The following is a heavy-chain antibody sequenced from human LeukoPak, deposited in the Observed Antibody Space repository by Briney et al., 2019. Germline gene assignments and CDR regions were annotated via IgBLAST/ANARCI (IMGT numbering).Heavy chain of an antibody. CDR1: GGTFSNYA. D-gene: IGHD5-24*01. V-gene: IGHV1-69*13. Sequence: SVTVSCKASGGTFSNYAISWVRQAPGQGLEWMGGVIRIFGITNYAQKFQGRVTITADESTSTAYMELSSLRSGDTAVYYCARDSGDGYSNAPIDYWGQGTLVTVSS. CDR2: VIRIFGIT. CDR3: ARDSGDGYSNAPIDY. J-gene: IGHJ4*02.